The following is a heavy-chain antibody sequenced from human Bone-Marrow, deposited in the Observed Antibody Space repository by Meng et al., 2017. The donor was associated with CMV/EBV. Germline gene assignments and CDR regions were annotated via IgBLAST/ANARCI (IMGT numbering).Heavy chain of an antibody. Sequence: ASVKVSCKASGYTFTSYDINWVRQATGQGLEWMGWMNPNSGNTGYAQKFQGRVTITRNTSISTAYMELSSLRSEDTAVYYCARDLGHGWSSYFDYWGQGTLVTVSS. D-gene: IGHD6-19*01. CDR2: MNPNSGNT. CDR3: ARDLGHGWSSYFDY. J-gene: IGHJ4*02. CDR1: GYTFTSYD. V-gene: IGHV1-8*03.